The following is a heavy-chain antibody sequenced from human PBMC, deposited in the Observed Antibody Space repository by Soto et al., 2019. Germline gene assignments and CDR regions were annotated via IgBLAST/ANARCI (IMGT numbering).Heavy chain of an antibody. D-gene: IGHD3-10*01. CDR2: IYYSGST. J-gene: IGHJ6*02. CDR3: GGITTVLGGDYYYGMDV. V-gene: IGHV4-59*01. CDR1: GGSISSYY. Sequence: SETLSLTCTVSGGSISSYYWSWIRQPPGKGLEWIGYIYYSGSTNYNPSLKSRVTISVDTSKNQFSLKLSSVTAADTAVYYCGGITTVLGGDYYYGMDVWGQGTTVTVSS.